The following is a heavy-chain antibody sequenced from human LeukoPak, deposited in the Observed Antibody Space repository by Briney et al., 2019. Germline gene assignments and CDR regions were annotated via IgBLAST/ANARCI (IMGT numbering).Heavy chain of an antibody. CDR3: ARAGFAVITSSFDY. V-gene: IGHV3-7*04. CDR1: GFTFSSYW. CDR2: IKQDGSEK. D-gene: IGHD3-22*01. J-gene: IGHJ4*02. Sequence: GGSLRLSCAASGFTFSSYWMSWVRQAPGKGLEWVANIKQDGSEKYYVDSVKGRFTISRDNAKSSLYLQMNSLRAEDTAVYYCARAGFAVITSSFDYWGQGTLVTVSS.